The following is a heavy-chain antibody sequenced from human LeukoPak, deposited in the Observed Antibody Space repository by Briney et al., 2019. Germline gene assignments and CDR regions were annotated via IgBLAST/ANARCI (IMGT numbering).Heavy chain of an antibody. D-gene: IGHD6-19*01. Sequence: PGGSLRLSCAASGFTFDDYAMHWVRHAPGKGLEWVSGISWNSGSIGYADSVKGRFTISRDNVQNSVYLQMHSLRADDTAIYYCVRDTYRTAVAGSSGLGYWGQGTLVTVSS. V-gene: IGHV3-9*01. CDR1: GFTFDDYA. CDR2: ISWNSGSI. J-gene: IGHJ4*02. CDR3: VRDTYRTAVAGSSGLGY.